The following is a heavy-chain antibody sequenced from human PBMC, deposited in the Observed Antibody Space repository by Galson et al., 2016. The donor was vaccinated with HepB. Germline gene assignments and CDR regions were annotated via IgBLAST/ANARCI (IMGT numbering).Heavy chain of an antibody. Sequence: SLRLSCAASGFTFSSYSIDWVRQAPGKGLEWVSFISSSGRYIYYADSVKGRFTISRDNAKNSLYLQMNSLRVEDTAVYYCAHAPNLYYFDNWGQGTLVTASS. CDR2: ISSSGRYI. D-gene: IGHD2-2*01. CDR1: GFTFSSYS. J-gene: IGHJ4*02. CDR3: AHAPNLYYFDN. V-gene: IGHV3-21*04.